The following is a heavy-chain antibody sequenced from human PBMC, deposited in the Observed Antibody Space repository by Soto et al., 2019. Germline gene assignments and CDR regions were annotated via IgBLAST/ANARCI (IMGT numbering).Heavy chain of an antibody. CDR1: GGSISNNY. CDR3: ARLGGYYQAFDS. V-gene: IGHV4-59*01. J-gene: IGHJ4*02. CDR2: IYYSGST. Sequence: SETLSLTCTVSGGSISNNYWSWIRQPPGKGLEWIGYIYYSGSTNYNPSLKSRVTISVDTSKNQFSLKLSSVTAADTAVYYCARLGGYYQAFDSWGQGTLVTVSS. D-gene: IGHD3-22*01.